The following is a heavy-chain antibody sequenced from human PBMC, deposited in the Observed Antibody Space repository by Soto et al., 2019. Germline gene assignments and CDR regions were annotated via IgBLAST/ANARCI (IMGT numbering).Heavy chain of an antibody. J-gene: IGHJ5*01. V-gene: IGHV1-69*01. Sequence: QVQLVQSGAEVKKPGSSVKVSCKASVGTFSSYAISWVRQAPGQGLEWMGGFIAIFGTANYAQKFQGRVKITADESTSTAYMELSSLRSEDTAVYYCSRGGAHIPLDSWGQGTLVTVSS. CDR1: VGTFSSYA. D-gene: IGHD2-21*01. CDR2: FIAIFGTA. CDR3: SRGGAHIPLDS.